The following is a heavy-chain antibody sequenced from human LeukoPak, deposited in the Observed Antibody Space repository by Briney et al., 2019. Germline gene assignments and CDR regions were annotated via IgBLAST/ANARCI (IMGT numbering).Heavy chain of an antibody. CDR3: ARVRGIGTILRELRY. J-gene: IGHJ4*02. CDR2: INPNSGGT. D-gene: IGHD3-10*02. Sequence: ASVKVSCKASGYTFTSYGISWVRQAPGQGLEWMGWINPNSGGTNYAQKFQGRVTMTRDTSISTAYMELSRLRSDDTAVYYCARVRGIGTILRELRYWGQGTLVTVSS. CDR1: GYTFTSYG. V-gene: IGHV1-2*02.